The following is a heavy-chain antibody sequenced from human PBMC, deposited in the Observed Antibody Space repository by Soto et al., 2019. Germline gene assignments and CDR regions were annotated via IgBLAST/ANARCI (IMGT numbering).Heavy chain of an antibody. J-gene: IGHJ4*02. CDR1: GYTFTSYD. Sequence: WASVKGSCKASGYTFTSYDINWVRKATGQGLEWMGWMNPNSGNTGYAQKFQGRVTMTRNTSISTAYMELSSLRSEDTAVYYCARVLYYYGSGSYYFFDYWGQGTLVTVSS. CDR3: ARVLYYYGSGSYYFFDY. D-gene: IGHD3-10*01. CDR2: MNPNSGNT. V-gene: IGHV1-8*01.